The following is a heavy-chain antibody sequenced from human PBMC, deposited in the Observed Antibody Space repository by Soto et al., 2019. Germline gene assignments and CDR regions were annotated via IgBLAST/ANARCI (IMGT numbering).Heavy chain of an antibody. D-gene: IGHD5-12*01. J-gene: IGHJ4*02. CDR3: AKDGGGYGGFDY. V-gene: IGHV3-30*18. CDR1: GFTFTSFG. CDR2: VSYDGIDE. Sequence: GGSLRLSCAASGFTFTSFGIHWVRQAPGKGLEWVEVVSYDGIDENYADYVKGRFSISRDNSKNTVYLQMNSLRGEDTAVYYCAKDGGGYGGFDYWGQGT.